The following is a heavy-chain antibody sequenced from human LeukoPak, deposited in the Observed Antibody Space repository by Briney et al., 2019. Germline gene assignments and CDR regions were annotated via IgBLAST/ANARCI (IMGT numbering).Heavy chain of an antibody. CDR1: GGSFSGYY. D-gene: IGHD3-3*01. CDR2: INHSGST. J-gene: IGHJ5*02. CDR3: ARGPLRFLEWWYNWFDP. Sequence: SETLSLTCAVYGGSFSGYYWSWIRQPPGKGLEWSGEINHSGSTNYNPSLKSRVTISVDTSKNQFSLKLSSVTAADTAVYYCARGPLRFLEWWYNWFDPWGQGTLVTVSS. V-gene: IGHV4-34*01.